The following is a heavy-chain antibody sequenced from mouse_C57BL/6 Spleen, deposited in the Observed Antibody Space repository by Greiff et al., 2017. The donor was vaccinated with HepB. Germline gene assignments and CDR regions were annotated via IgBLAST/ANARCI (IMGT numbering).Heavy chain of an antibody. J-gene: IGHJ4*01. CDR1: GYTFTSYW. D-gene: IGHD2-5*01. V-gene: IGHV1-69*01. Sequence: VQLQQSGAELVMPGASVKLSCKASGYTFTSYWMHWVKQRPGQGLEWIGEIDPSDSYTNYNQKFKGKSTLTVDKSSSTAYMQLSSLTSEDSAVYYCARAYYSNVDYWGQGTSVTVSS. CDR2: IDPSDSYT. CDR3: ARAYYSNVDY.